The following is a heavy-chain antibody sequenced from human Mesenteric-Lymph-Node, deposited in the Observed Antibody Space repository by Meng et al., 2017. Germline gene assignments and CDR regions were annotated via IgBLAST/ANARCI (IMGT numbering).Heavy chain of an antibody. CDR1: EFSFSSYA. CDR2: ISGSGLSI. D-gene: IGHD3-22*01. CDR3: TKDQGFDSSGYYDF. Sequence: GGSLRLSCVASEFSFSSYAMSWVRQVPGKGLEWVSSISGSGLSIDYADSVKGRFTISRDNSKSTLHLQMNSLRADDTALYYCTKDQGFDSSGYYDFWGQGTQVTVSS. J-gene: IGHJ4*02. V-gene: IGHV3-23*01.